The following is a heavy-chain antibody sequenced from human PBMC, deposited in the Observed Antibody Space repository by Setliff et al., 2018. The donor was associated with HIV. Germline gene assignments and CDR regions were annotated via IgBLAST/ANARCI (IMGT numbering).Heavy chain of an antibody. J-gene: IGHJ4*02. CDR1: GFTFSSYG. D-gene: IGHD2-8*01. Sequence: PGGSLRLSCAASGFTFSSYGMHWVRQAPGKGLEWVAVISHDGTDKYYGDSVKGRFTISRDNSKNTLYVQIDSLRVEDTAVYYCAKDQGMAYYSSLDYWGQGTLVTVSS. V-gene: IGHV3-30*18. CDR3: AKDQGMAYYSSLDY. CDR2: ISHDGTDK.